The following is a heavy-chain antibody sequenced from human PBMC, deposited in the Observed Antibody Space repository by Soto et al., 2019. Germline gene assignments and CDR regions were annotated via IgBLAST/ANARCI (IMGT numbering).Heavy chain of an antibody. V-gene: IGHV1-46*02. CDR1: GYPFNTYY. CDR2: IHPSGGGS. Sequence: ASVKVSCKSSGYPFNTYYLRWVRQAPGQGLEWMGMIHPSGGGSTYAQKFLGRVTMTMDSSTSTVFMELTSLRSADTAVYYCARGGHIAAVTDSFDSWGQGTLVTVS. CDR3: ARGGHIAAVTDSFDS. J-gene: IGHJ5*01. D-gene: IGHD2-21*02.